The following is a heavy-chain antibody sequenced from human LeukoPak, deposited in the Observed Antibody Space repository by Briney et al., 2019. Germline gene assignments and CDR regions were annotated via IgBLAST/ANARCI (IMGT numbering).Heavy chain of an antibody. CDR2: MNPNSGNT. CDR1: GGTFSSYA. V-gene: IGHV1-8*02. Sequence: ASVKVSCKASGGTFSSYAISWVRQAPGQGLEWMGWMNPNSGNTGYAQKFQGRVTMTRNTSISTAYMELSSLRSEDTAVYYCARSKGVRGYSYGYAYWGQGTLVTVSS. CDR3: ARSKGVRGYSYGYAY. D-gene: IGHD5-18*01. J-gene: IGHJ4*02.